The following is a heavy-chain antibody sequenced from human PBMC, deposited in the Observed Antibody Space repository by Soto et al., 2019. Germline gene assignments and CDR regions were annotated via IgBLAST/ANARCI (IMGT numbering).Heavy chain of an antibody. J-gene: IGHJ6*03. V-gene: IGHV1-2*04. CDR1: GYTFTGYY. Sequence: ASVKVSCKASGYTFTGYYMHWVRQAPGQGLEWMGWINPNSGGTNYAQKFQGWVTMTRNTSISTAYMELSSLRSEDTAVYYCARFRYCSSTSCLRITRRTDNYYYMDVWGKGTKVTVSS. CDR3: ARFRYCSSTSCLRITRRTDNYYYMDV. D-gene: IGHD2-2*01. CDR2: INPNSGGT.